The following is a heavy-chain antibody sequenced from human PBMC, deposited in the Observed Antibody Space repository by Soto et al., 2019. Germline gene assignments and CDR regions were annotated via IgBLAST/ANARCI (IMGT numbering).Heavy chain of an antibody. CDR3: VRDCGTSCDF. Sequence: QVQLVESGGGLVKPGGSLRLTCAASGFTFSDYYMSWIRQAPGKGLEWITYISSSGSNVYYGDSVKGRFTISRDNAENSLYLQMNSRRAEDTAVYYCVRDCGTSCDFWGQGTLVTVSS. CDR2: ISSSGSNV. V-gene: IGHV3-11*01. J-gene: IGHJ4*02. D-gene: IGHD2-2*01. CDR1: GFTFSDYY.